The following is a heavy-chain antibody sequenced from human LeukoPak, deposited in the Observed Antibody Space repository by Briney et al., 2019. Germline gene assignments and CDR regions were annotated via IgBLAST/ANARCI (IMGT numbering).Heavy chain of an antibody. J-gene: IGHJ6*03. CDR2: IYSSGST. V-gene: IGHV4-39*07. CDR3: ASGNAFVAAGYYYYMDV. Sequence: ASETLSLTCAVSGASVSGSNYYWGWIRQPPGKGLEWIGNIYSSGSTYYNPSLKSRVTISVDTSKNQFSLKLSSVTAADTAVYYCASGNAFVAAGYYYYMDVWGKGTTVTVSS. D-gene: IGHD1-26*01. CDR1: GASVSGSNYY.